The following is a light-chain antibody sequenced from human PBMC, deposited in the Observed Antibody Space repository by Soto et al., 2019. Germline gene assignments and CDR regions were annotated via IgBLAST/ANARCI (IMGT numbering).Light chain of an antibody. CDR3: QQRRNWPIT. CDR2: DAS. V-gene: IGKV3-11*01. J-gene: IGKJ5*01. CDR1: QSVSSY. Sequence: EIVLTQSPATLSLSPGERATLSCRASQSVSSYLAWYQQKPGQAPRLLIYDASNRATGIPARFSGSGSGTDFTLTIGSLEPEDFAVYYYQQRRNWPITFGQGTRLEIK.